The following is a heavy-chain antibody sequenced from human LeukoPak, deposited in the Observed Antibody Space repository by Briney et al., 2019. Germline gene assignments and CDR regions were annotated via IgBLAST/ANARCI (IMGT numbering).Heavy chain of an antibody. CDR1: GGSISSSSYY. CDR3: ARHGRANYDILTKPFDS. Sequence: SETLSLTCTVSGGSISSSSYYWGWIRQPPGKGLEWIGSIYYSGSTYYNPSLKSRVTISVDTSKNQFSLKLSSVTAADTAVYYCARHGRANYDILTKPFDSWGQGTLVTVSS. J-gene: IGHJ4*02. D-gene: IGHD3-9*01. V-gene: IGHV4-39*01. CDR2: IYYSGST.